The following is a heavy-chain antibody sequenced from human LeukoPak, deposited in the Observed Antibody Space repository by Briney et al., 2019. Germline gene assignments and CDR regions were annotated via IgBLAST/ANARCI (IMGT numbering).Heavy chain of an antibody. V-gene: IGHV4-34*01. CDR1: GGSFSGYY. D-gene: IGHD3-3*01. Sequence: PSETLSLTCAVYGGSFSGYYWSWIRQPPGKGLEWIGEINHSGSTNYNPSLKSRVTISVDTSKNQFSLKLSSVTAADTAVYYCASARRFWSGYHLFDYWGQGTLVTVSS. CDR3: ASARRFWSGYHLFDY. J-gene: IGHJ4*02. CDR2: INHSGST.